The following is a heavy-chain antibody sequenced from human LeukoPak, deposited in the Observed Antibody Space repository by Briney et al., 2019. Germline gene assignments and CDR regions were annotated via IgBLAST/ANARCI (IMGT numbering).Heavy chain of an antibody. V-gene: IGHV3-7*01. CDR1: GFTFSSHW. CDR3: SREIDRRGSGTDNKSYFDS. D-gene: IGHD3-10*01. J-gene: IGHJ4*03. Sequence: GGSLRLSCAASGFTFSSHWMTWVRQAPGKGLEWVANIKQDGNEINYVDSVKGRFTISRDNAKTSLYLQMNSLRAEDTALYYCSREIDRRGSGTDNKSYFDSWGQGTLVTVSS. CDR2: IKQDGNEI.